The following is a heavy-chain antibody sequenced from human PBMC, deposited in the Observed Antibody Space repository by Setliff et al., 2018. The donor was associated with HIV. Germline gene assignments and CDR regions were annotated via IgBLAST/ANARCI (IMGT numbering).Heavy chain of an antibody. Sequence: SSETLSLTCTVSGDSVSSASYYWSWIRQPPGKGLEWIGYIYYSGTTKYNPSLKSRVTISVDTSKNQSSLKLSSVTAADTAVYYCASEAWTSYRSSSGYYYYYMDVWGKGTTVTVSS. D-gene: IGHD6-6*01. V-gene: IGHV4-61*01. J-gene: IGHJ6*03. CDR1: GDSVSSASYY. CDR2: IYYSGTT. CDR3: ASEAWTSYRSSSGYYYYYMDV.